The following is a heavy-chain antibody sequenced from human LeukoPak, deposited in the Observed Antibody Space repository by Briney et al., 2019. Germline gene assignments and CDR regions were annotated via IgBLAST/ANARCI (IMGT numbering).Heavy chain of an antibody. V-gene: IGHV4-59*12. J-gene: IGHJ4*02. Sequence: PSETLSLTCSVSGDSTISNYYWNWIRQPPGKGLEWIGYVYYSGSTNYNPSLKSRVTISVDTSKNQFSLKLSSVTAADTAVYYCARLGSWGGHCSSTSCYLDYWGQGTLVTVSS. CDR3: ARLGSWGGHCSSTSCYLDY. D-gene: IGHD2-2*01. CDR1: GDSTISNYY. CDR2: VYYSGST.